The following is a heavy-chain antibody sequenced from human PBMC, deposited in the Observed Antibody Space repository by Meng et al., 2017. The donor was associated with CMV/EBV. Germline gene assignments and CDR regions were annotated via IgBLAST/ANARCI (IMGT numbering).Heavy chain of an antibody. CDR2: INPSGGST. V-gene: IGHV1-46*01. J-gene: IGHJ6*02. D-gene: IGHD1-26*01. CDR3: ARAYVSQWVYYYYGMDV. Sequence: ASVKVSCKASGYTFTSYYMHWVRQAPGQGLEWMGIINPSGGSTSYAQKFQGRVTMTRDTSISTAYMELSRLRSDDTAVYYCARAYVSQWVYYYYGMDVWGQGTTVTVSS. CDR1: GYTFTSYY.